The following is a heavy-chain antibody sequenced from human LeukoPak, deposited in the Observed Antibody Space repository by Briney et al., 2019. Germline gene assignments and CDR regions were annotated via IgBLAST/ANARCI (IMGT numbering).Heavy chain of an antibody. D-gene: IGHD2-15*01. CDR3: ACHGDSGSHSGLSWFDP. CDR1: GGSISSSGYY. J-gene: IGHJ5*02. CDR2: IYYSGST. Sequence: SGPGMVKPSETLSLTCTVSGGSISSSGYYWGWTRQPPGKGLEWIASIYYSGSTYYNPSLKSRVTISVDTSKNQISLKLSSLTAAVTAVYYCACHGDSGSHSGLSWFDPWGQGTLVTVSS. V-gene: IGHV4-39*01.